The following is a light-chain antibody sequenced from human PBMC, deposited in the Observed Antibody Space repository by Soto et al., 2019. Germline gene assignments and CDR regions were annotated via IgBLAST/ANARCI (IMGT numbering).Light chain of an antibody. CDR3: QQRSNWHTIT. CDR2: DAS. V-gene: IGKV3-11*01. Sequence: EIVLTQSPATLSLSPGERATLSCRASQSVSSYLAWYQQKPGQAPRLLIYDASNRATGIPARFSGSGSGTDFTLTISSLEPEDFAVYYCQQRSNWHTITFGHGTRLEI. J-gene: IGKJ5*01. CDR1: QSVSSY.